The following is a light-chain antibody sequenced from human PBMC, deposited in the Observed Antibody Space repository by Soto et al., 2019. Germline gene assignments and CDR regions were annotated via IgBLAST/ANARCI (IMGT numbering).Light chain of an antibody. CDR1: QSISGY. Sequence: DIQMTQSPFSLSASVGDRVTIACRASQSISGYLNWYQQKPGKAPKLLIYAASGLQGGVPSRFSGSGSETDXXXTXXSXXPEDFATYYCQQSSSTPWTFGQGTKVEIK. V-gene: IGKV1-39*01. CDR3: QQSSSTPWT. CDR2: AAS. J-gene: IGKJ1*01.